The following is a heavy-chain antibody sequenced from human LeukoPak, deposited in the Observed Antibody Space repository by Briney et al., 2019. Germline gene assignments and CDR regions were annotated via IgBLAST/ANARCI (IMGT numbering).Heavy chain of an antibody. CDR2: IRGSGGST. CDR1: GFTFSSYA. CDR3: AKGSGGTAMVIPFDY. J-gene: IGHJ4*02. D-gene: IGHD5-18*01. Sequence: GGSLRLSCAASGFTFSSYAMSWVRQAPGKGLEWVSAIRGSGGSTYYADSVKGRFTISRDNSKNTLYLQMNSLRAEDTAVYYCAKGSGGTAMVIPFDYWGQGTLVTVSS. V-gene: IGHV3-23*01.